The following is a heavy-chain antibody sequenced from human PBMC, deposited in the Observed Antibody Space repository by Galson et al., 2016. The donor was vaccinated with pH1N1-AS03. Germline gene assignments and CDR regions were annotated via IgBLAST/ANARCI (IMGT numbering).Heavy chain of an antibody. D-gene: IGHD3-3*01. J-gene: IGHJ6*02. CDR3: AKDTNFGGYNSFYGMNL. Sequence: PGKGLDWVAVISYDGNRKYYADSVKGRFSISRDNSKNTLSLQMNSLRAEDTAVYFCAKDTNFGGYNSFYGMNLWGQGTTVTVSS. CDR2: ISYDGNRK. V-gene: IGHV3-30*18.